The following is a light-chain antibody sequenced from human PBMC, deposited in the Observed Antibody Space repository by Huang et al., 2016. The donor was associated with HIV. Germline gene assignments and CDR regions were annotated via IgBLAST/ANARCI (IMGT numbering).Light chain of an antibody. Sequence: DIQMTQSPSSLSASVGDTVSITCRASQSISKSLNWYRQKPREAPDLLIYAAANLQEGVPARFSASGSGTDVTLTITSLQTEDFATYYCQQTYTTPLTFGGGTKVAI. CDR2: AAA. CDR1: QSISKS. CDR3: QQTYTTPLT. V-gene: IGKV1-39*01. J-gene: IGKJ4*01.